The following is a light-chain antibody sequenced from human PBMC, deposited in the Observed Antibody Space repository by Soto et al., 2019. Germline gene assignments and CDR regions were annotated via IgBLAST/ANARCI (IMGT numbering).Light chain of an antibody. CDR2: GAS. Sequence: EIVLTQSPGPLSLSPGERATLSCRASQSVSSSYLAWYQQKPGQAPRLLIYGASSRATGIPDRFSASGSGTDFTLTISRLEPEDFAVYYCQQYGSSPTFGGGTKVEIK. CDR1: QSVSSSY. J-gene: IGKJ4*01. V-gene: IGKV3-20*01. CDR3: QQYGSSPT.